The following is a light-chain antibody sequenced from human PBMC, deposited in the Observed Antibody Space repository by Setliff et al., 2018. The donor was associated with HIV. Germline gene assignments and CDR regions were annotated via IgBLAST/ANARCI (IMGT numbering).Light chain of an antibody. CDR2: AVS. Sequence: QSVLTQPASVSGSPGQSITISCPGSSSAVGGYHYVSWYQQHPGKAPKLMIYAVSNRPSGVSNRFSGSKPGNTAALTISGLQAEDEADYYCSLYPRSTPFYVFGTGTKVTVL. J-gene: IGLJ1*01. CDR1: SSAVGGYHY. CDR3: SLYPRSTPFYV. V-gene: IGLV2-14*03.